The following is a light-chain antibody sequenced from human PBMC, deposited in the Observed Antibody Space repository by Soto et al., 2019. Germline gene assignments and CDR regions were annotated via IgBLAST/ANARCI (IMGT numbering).Light chain of an antibody. V-gene: IGLV2-8*01. J-gene: IGLJ3*02. CDR3: SSFASSTTLV. Sequence: QSALTQPPSASGSPGQSVTISCTGTSSDVGAYNYVSWYQQHAGKAPKLVMYEVTKPPSGVTDRFSGYKSAITASLTVAGLHAEDEAYYYCSSFASSTTLVFGGGTKLTVL. CDR1: SSDVGAYNY. CDR2: EVT.